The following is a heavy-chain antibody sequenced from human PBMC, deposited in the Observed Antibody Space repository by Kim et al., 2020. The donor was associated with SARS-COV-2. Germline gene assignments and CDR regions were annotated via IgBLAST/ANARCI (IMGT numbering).Heavy chain of an antibody. CDR1: GCTFSSYA. V-gene: IGHV1-69*13. J-gene: IGHJ4*02. CDR3: AREVGATTPFDY. Sequence: SVKVSCKASGCTFSSYAISWVRQAPGQGLEWMGGISPIFGTANYAQKFQGRVTMTADESTSTAYMELSSLRSEDTAVYYCAREVGATTPFDYWGQGTLVTVSS. D-gene: IGHD1-26*01. CDR2: ISPIFGTA.